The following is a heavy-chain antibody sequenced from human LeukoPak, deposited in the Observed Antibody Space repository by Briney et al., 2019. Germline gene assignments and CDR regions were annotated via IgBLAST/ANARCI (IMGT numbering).Heavy chain of an antibody. CDR1: GYTFTGYY. CDR2: INPNSGGT. CDR3: ARESSPSHCSGGSCYVDY. D-gene: IGHD2-15*01. Sequence: ASVKVSCKASGYTFTGYYMHRVRQAPGQGLEWMGRINPNSGGTNYAQKFQGRVTMTRDTSISTAYMELSRLRSDDTAVYYCARESSPSHCSGGSCYVDYWGQGTLVTVSS. V-gene: IGHV1-2*06. J-gene: IGHJ4*02.